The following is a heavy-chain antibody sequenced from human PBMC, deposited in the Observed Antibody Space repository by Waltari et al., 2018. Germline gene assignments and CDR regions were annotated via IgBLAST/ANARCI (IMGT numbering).Heavy chain of an antibody. J-gene: IGHJ4*02. CDR1: GGSISSGGYY. Sequence: QVQLQESGPGLVKPSQTLSLTCTVSGGSISSGGYYWSWIRQHPGKGLEWIGYIYYSGSTDYNPSLKSRVTISVDTSKNQFSLKLSSVTAADTAVYYCAREGVVPAAAFDYWGQGTLVTVSS. D-gene: IGHD2-2*01. CDR2: IYYSGST. CDR3: AREGVVPAAAFDY. V-gene: IGHV4-31*03.